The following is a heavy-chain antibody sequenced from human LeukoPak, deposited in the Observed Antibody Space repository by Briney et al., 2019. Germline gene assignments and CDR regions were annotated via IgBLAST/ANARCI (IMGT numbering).Heavy chain of an antibody. CDR3: ARDLYSYGPFDY. Sequence: GGSLRLSCAASGFTFGSYTMRWVRQAPGKGLDWVALISYDGSEKSYADSVKGRFTISRHNPKNTLYLQINILRAEDTAVYYCARDLYSYGPFDYWGQGTLVTVSS. J-gene: IGHJ4*02. CDR1: GFTFGSYT. V-gene: IGHV3-30*04. CDR2: ISYDGSEK. D-gene: IGHD5-18*01.